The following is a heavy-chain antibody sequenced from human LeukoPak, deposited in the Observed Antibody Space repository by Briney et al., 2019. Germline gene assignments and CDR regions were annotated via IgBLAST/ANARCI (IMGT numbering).Heavy chain of an antibody. D-gene: IGHD5-24*01. CDR3: ARLSGDGYNSLDS. J-gene: IGHJ4*02. CDR1: GYSFTTYW. V-gene: IGHV5-51*01. Sequence: GESLKISCKGSGYSFTTYWIGWVRQMPGKGLEWMGIIYPGDSETRYSPSFEGQVTISADKSITSAYLQWSSLKASDTAMYYCARLSGDGYNSLDSWGQGTLVTVSS. CDR2: IYPGDSET.